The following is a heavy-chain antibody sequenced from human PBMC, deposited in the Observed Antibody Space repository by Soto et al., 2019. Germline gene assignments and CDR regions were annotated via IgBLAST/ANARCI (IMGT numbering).Heavy chain of an antibody. CDR1: GSSQIRGSYY. Sequence: GSSQIRGSYYWSWIRQPPGKGLEWIGYIRYSGSTNISPSVKSRVSISEDRTKNQFSLKLSSVTAADTAVYYCARVGGNTFDYWGQGTLVTVSS. CDR3: ARVGGNTFDY. D-gene: IGHD3-16*01. CDR2: IRYSGST. V-gene: IGHV4-61*01. J-gene: IGHJ4*02.